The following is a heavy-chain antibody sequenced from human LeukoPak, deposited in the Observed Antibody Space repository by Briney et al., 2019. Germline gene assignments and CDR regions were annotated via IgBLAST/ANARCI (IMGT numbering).Heavy chain of an antibody. Sequence: SETLSLTCPVSGGSISSYYWSWIRQPPGKGLEWIGEINHSGSTNYNPSLKSRVTISVDTSKNQFSLKLSSVTAADTAVYYCARVWGELDDFDYWGQGTLVTVSS. J-gene: IGHJ4*02. D-gene: IGHD7-27*01. V-gene: IGHV4-34*01. CDR2: INHSGST. CDR3: ARVWGELDDFDY. CDR1: GGSISSYY.